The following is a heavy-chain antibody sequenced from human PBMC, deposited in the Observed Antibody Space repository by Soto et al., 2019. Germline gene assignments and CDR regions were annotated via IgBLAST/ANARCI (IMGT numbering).Heavy chain of an antibody. CDR2: ISHDESNK. CDR3: AKDTYYYSSSGYYVFDS. Sequence: AGSLRLSCAASGFNFSAYGIHWVRQAPGKGLEWVAVISHDESNKNYAEKEKGRFTFSRDNSKDTVYLQMNSLIAENTSVYYCAKDTYYYSSSGYYVFDSWGQGT. D-gene: IGHD3-22*01. CDR1: GFNFSAYG. J-gene: IGHJ4*02. V-gene: IGHV3-30*18.